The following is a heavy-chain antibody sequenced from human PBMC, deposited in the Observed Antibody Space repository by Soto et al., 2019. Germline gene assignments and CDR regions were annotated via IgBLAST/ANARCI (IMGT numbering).Heavy chain of an antibody. CDR3: AREGATRRPSRPAIGWLES. CDR1: GYTFSGYH. V-gene: IGHV1-2*02. D-gene: IGHD2-2*02. CDR2: INVYNGET. J-gene: IGHJ5*01. Sequence: ASVKVSCKASGYTFSGYHMHWVRQAPGQGLEWMGWINVYNGETNIAQKFQGRVAMTRDTSITTAYVELSRLRFDDTAVYFCAREGATRRPSRPAIGWLESWGQGTLVAVSS.